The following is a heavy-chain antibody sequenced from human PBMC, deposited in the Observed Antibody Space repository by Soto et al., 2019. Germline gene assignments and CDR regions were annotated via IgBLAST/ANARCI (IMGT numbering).Heavy chain of an antibody. J-gene: IGHJ4*02. D-gene: IGHD6-19*01. CDR1: GGSISSSHF. V-gene: IGHV4-4*02. Sequence: QVLLQESGPGLVQPSGTLSLSCAVSGGSISSSHFWGWVRQPPGKGLEWVGDISHRGSVNYNPSRKSRVTISIDKSKNQFSLKLNSVTAADTALYYCARSFGWYAIDYWGQGTLVIVSS. CDR3: ARSFGWYAIDY. CDR2: ISHRGSV.